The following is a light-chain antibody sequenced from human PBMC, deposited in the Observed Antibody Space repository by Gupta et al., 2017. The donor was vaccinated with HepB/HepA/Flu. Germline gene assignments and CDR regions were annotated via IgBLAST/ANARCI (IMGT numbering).Light chain of an antibody. Sequence: DTRMTQSPSSLSASVGDRVTITCRASQPISNFLNWYQQRPGKAPKLLIYAASTLQSGVPSSFSGSGSGTDFNLTISSLQPEDFATYYCQQSYSTPRTFGQGTKMEIK. V-gene: IGKV1-39*01. CDR3: QQSYSTPRT. CDR2: AAS. J-gene: IGKJ1*01. CDR1: QPISNF.